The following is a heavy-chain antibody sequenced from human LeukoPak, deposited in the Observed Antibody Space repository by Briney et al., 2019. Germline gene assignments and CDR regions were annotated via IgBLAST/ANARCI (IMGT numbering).Heavy chain of an antibody. Sequence: PGGSLRLSCAASGFTFSSHAMSWVRQAPGKGLEWVSAISGSDGSTYYADSVKGRFTISRDNSKNTLYLQMNSLRAEGTAVYYCATPRMVRGVIISSDYWGQGTLVTVSS. CDR2: ISGSDGST. CDR3: ATPRMVRGVIISSDY. J-gene: IGHJ4*02. D-gene: IGHD3-10*01. V-gene: IGHV3-23*01. CDR1: GFTFSSHA.